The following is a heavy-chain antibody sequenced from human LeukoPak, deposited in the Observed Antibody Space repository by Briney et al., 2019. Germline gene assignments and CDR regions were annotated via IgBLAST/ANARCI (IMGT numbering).Heavy chain of an antibody. CDR2: IYYSGST. Sequence: SETLSLTCTFSGGSISSSSYYWGWIRQPPGKGLEWIGSIYYSGSTYYNPSLKSRVTISVDTSKNQFSLKLSSVTAADTAVYYCAGEGRPMVRGVITFDYWGQGTLVTVSS. V-gene: IGHV4-39*07. CDR3: AGEGRPMVRGVITFDY. J-gene: IGHJ4*02. CDR1: GGSISSSSYY. D-gene: IGHD3-10*01.